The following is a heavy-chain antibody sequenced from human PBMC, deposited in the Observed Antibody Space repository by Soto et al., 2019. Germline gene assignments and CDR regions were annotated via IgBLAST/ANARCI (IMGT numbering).Heavy chain of an antibody. D-gene: IGHD2-21*02. J-gene: IGHJ4*01. CDR2: INPNSGGT. Sequence: ASVKVSCKASGYTFTGYYMHWVRQAPGQGLEWMGWINPNSGGTNYAQKFQGRVTMTRDTSTGTAYMEMRSLTSDDTAVYYCARKKCFGDCYSFDYWGHGTLVTVSS. CDR3: ARKKCFGDCYSFDY. CDR1: GYTFTGYY. V-gene: IGHV1-2*02.